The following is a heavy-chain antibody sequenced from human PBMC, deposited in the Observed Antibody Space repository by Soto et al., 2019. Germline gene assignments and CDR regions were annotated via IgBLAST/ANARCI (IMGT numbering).Heavy chain of an antibody. Sequence: GGSLRLSCAASGFTFSSYAMSWVRQAPGKGLEWVSAISGSGGSTYYADSVKGRFTISRDNSKNTLYLQMNSLRAEDTAVYYCAKDGFTFGGVIVNDAFDIWGQGTMVTVSS. CDR1: GFTFSSYA. D-gene: IGHD3-16*02. CDR2: ISGSGGST. V-gene: IGHV3-23*01. J-gene: IGHJ3*02. CDR3: AKDGFTFGGVIVNDAFDI.